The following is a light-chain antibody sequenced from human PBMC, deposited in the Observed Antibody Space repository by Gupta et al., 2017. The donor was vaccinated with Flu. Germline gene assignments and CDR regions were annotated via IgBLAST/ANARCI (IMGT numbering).Light chain of an antibody. Sequence: VLTQSPDLLSFSPGERATLSWRASQRVYSNYLAWYQQRPGQSPRLLIGGASTRAAGIPDRFSGSGSGTDFTLTISRREPEDVAMYYCQQDGSSPLTVGGGTKVEIK. V-gene: IGKV3-20*01. CDR3: QQDGSSPLT. J-gene: IGKJ4*01. CDR1: QRVYSNY. CDR2: GAS.